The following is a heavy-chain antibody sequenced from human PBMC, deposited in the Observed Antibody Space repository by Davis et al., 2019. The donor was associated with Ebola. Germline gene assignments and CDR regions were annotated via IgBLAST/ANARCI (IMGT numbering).Heavy chain of an antibody. J-gene: IGHJ4*02. V-gene: IGHV3-66*01. CDR3: ARAHYDFWSGRFDY. CDR1: GFTVSSNY. CDR2: IYSGGST. D-gene: IGHD3-3*01. Sequence: GESLKISCAASGFTVSSNYMSWVRQAPGKGLEWVSVIYSGGSTYYADSVKGRFTISRDNSKNTPYLQMNSLRAEDTAVYYCARAHYDFWSGRFDYWGQGTLVTVSS.